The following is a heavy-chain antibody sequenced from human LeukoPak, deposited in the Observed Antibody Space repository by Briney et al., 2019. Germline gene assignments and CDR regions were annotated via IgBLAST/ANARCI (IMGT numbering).Heavy chain of an antibody. CDR2: ISYDGSNK. D-gene: IGHD2-2*01. CDR3: ARDPPPAASYGMDV. J-gene: IGHJ6*02. Sequence: PGGSLRLSCAASGFTFSSYAMHWVRQAPGKGLEWVAVISYDGSNKYYADSVKGRSTISRDNSKNTLYLQMNSLRAEDTAVYYCARDPPPAASYGMDVWGQGTTVTVSS. V-gene: IGHV3-30-3*01. CDR1: GFTFSSYA.